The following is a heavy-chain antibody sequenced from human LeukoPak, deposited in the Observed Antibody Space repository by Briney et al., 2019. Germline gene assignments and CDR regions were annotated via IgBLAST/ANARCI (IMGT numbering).Heavy chain of an antibody. CDR3: ASPGLYDSSGYYYFDI. V-gene: IGHV1-69*13. D-gene: IGHD3-22*01. CDR2: IIPIFGTA. CDR1: GGTFSSYA. J-gene: IGHJ3*02. Sequence: VASVKVSCKASGGTFSSYAISWVRQAPGQGLEWMGGIIPIFGTANYAQKFQGRVTITADESTSTAYMELSSLRSEDTAVYYCASPGLYDSSGYYYFDIWGQGTMVTVSS.